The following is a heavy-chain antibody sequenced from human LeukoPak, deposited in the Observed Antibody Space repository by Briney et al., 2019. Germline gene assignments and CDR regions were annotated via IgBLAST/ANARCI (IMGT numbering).Heavy chain of an antibody. J-gene: IGHJ4*02. CDR2: TYSGGTT. CDR3: ARESPTTVTYFDY. Sequence: GGSLRLSCAASGLTVTSNHMTWVRQAPGKGLEWVSVTYSGGTTYYADSVKGRFTSSRDNSKNTHYLQMNSLRVEDTAVYYCARESPTTVTYFDYWGQGTLVTVSS. CDR1: GLTVTSNH. D-gene: IGHD4-17*01. V-gene: IGHV3-66*01.